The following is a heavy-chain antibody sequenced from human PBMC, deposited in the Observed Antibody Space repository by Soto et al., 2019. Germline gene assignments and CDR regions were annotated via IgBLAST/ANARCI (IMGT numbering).Heavy chain of an antibody. CDR3: ARASTDALTGPLYWFFEL. Sequence: EVQLVESGGGLVQPGGSLRLSCAASGFTVSSKYVSWVRQAPGKGLEWVSILYSGGSTYHADSVKGRFTISRDNSQNTLYLQMNRLRAEDTAVYYCARASTDALTGPLYWFFELWGRGTPVTVSS. V-gene: IGHV3-66*01. J-gene: IGHJ2*01. CDR1: GFTVSSKY. D-gene: IGHD3-9*01. CDR2: LYSGGST.